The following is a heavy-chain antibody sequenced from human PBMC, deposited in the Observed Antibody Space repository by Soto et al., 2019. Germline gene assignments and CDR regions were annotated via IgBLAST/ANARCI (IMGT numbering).Heavy chain of an antibody. D-gene: IGHD5-12*01. J-gene: IGHJ4*02. CDR1: GYTLTSYY. V-gene: IGHV1-46*01. CDR2: INPSGGIT. Sequence: GASVKVSCKASGYTLTSYYLHWVRQAPGQGPEWMGIINPSGGITNDAQKFQDRVTMTSDTSTSTVYMELSSLRSEDTAVYYCARDRRGLRFRAYYFDYWGQGTLVTVSS. CDR3: ARDRRGLRFRAYYFDY.